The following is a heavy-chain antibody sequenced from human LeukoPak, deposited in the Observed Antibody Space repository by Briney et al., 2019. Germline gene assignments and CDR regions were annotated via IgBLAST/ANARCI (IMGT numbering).Heavy chain of an antibody. V-gene: IGHV3-48*04. CDR2: ISSSSSTI. CDR1: GFTFSSYG. Sequence: PGGSLRLSCAASGFTFSSYGMHWVRQAPGKGLEWVSYISSSSSTIYYADSVKGRFTISRDNAKNSLYLQMNSLRAEDTAVYYCARVAQGRRGSMDVWGQGTTVTVSS. CDR3: ARVAQGRRGSMDV. D-gene: IGHD2-15*01. J-gene: IGHJ6*02.